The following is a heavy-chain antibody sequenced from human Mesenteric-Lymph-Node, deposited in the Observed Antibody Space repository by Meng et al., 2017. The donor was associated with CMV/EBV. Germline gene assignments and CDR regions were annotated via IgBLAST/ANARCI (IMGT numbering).Heavy chain of an antibody. CDR2: IRYDGSNK. V-gene: IGHV3-30*02. D-gene: IGHD3-3*01. Sequence: GESLKISCAASGFTFSSYGMHWVRQAPGKGLEWVAFIRYDGSNKYYADSVKGRFTISRDNSKNTLYLQMNSLRAEDTAVYYCAGLSGYRGAVDYWGQGTLVTVSS. CDR1: GFTFSSYG. J-gene: IGHJ4*02. CDR3: AGLSGYRGAVDY.